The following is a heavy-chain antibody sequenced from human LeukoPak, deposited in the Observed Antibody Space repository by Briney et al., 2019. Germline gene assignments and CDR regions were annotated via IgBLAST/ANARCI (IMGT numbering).Heavy chain of an antibody. CDR2: ISSSGSTI. V-gene: IGHV3-11*04. CDR1: GFNFSDYY. J-gene: IGHJ4*02. Sequence: GGSLRLSCAASGFNFSDYYMGWIRQAPGKGLEWVSYISSSGSTIYYADSVTGRFTISRDNAKNSLYLQMNSLRAEDTAVYYCARVRGSYYDGYFDYWGQGPLVTVSS. CDR3: ARVRGSYYDGYFDY. D-gene: IGHD1-26*01.